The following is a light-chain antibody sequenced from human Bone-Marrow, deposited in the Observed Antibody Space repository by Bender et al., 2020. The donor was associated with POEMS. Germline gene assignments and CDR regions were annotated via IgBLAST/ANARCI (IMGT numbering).Light chain of an antibody. V-gene: IGLV2-14*02. Sequence: QSALTQPASVSGSPGQSITISCTGTSSDVGNYNLVSWYQQYPGKAPKVMIYEDNKRPSGVSNRFSGSKSGNTASLTISGLQAEDEADYYCSSYTSSSTYVFGTGTKVTVL. CDR2: EDN. J-gene: IGLJ1*01. CDR3: SSYTSSSTYV. CDR1: SSDVGNYNL.